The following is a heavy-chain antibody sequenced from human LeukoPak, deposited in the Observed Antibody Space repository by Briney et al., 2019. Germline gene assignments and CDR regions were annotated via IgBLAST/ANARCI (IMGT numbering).Heavy chain of an antibody. Sequence: GGSLRLSCEASGFTFSRYWMYWVRQAPGKGLVLVARISSDGTIINYADSVRGRFTISRDNAKNTLYLQMNSLRVEDTAVYYCVKDWSWSFDYWGQGALVTVSS. J-gene: IGHJ4*02. D-gene: IGHD6-13*01. CDR1: GFTFSRYW. V-gene: IGHV3-74*01. CDR3: VKDWSWSFDY. CDR2: ISSDGTII.